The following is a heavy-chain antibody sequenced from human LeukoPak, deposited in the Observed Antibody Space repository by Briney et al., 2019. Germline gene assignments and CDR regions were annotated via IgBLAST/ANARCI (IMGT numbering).Heavy chain of an antibody. CDR2: INPNSGGT. J-gene: IGHJ5*02. Sequence: GASVKVSCKASGYTFTGYYMHWVRQAPGQGLEWIGWINPNSGGTNYAQKFQGRVTMTRDTSISTAYMELSRLRSDDTAVYYCARGFRDGYINWFDPWGQGTLVTVSS. CDR3: ARGFRDGYINWFDP. D-gene: IGHD5-24*01. V-gene: IGHV1-2*02. CDR1: GYTFTGYY.